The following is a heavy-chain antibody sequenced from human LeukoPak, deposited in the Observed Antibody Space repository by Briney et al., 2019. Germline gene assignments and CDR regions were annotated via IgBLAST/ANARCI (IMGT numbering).Heavy chain of an antibody. J-gene: IGHJ5*01. CDR2: INHSGST. V-gene: IGHV4-34*01. CDR3: ARSPYSSSWYDY. D-gene: IGHD6-13*01. Sequence: SETLSLTCAVYGGSLSGYYWSGIRQPPGKGLEWIGEINHSGSTNYNPSLKSRVTISVDTSKNQFSLKLSSVTAADTAVYYCARSPYSSSWYDYWGQGTLVTVSS. CDR1: GGSLSGYY.